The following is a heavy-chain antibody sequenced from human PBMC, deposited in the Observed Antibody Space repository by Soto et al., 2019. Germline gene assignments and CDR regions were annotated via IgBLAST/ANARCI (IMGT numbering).Heavy chain of an antibody. CDR3: PRAEERVAMPSGY. Sequence: QVQLQESGPGLVKPSETLSLTCTVSGGSISSYYWSWIRQPPGKGLEWIGYIYYSGSTNYNPSLTRRVTTPVDTSTTQSPLQLSSVTAADTAVYYCPRAEERVAMPSGYWGQGTLVTVSS. CDR1: GGSISSYY. J-gene: IGHJ4*02. CDR2: IYYSGST. D-gene: IGHD2-2*01. V-gene: IGHV4-59*01.